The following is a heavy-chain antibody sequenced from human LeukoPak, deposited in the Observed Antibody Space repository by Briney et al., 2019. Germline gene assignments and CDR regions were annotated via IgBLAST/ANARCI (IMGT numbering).Heavy chain of an antibody. CDR3: ARGPPRFDI. J-gene: IGHJ3*02. CDR1: GGSISSYY. Sequence: SETLSLTCTVSGGSISSYYWTWIRQPPGKGLEWIGSVYYSGRTTYSPSLKSRVTISVDTSKNQFSLKLSSVTAADTATYYCARGPPRFDIWGQGTMVTVSS. CDR2: VYYSGRT. V-gene: IGHV4-59*01.